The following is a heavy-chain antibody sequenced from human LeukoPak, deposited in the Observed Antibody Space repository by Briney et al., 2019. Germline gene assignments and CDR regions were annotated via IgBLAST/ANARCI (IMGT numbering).Heavy chain of an antibody. CDR1: GGSISSYY. Sequence: PSETLSLTCTVSGGSISSYYWSWIRQPPGKGLEWIGYIYYSGSTNYNPSLKSRVAISVDTSKNQFSLKLSSVTAADTAVYYCARGARYCSGGSCTPFDYWGQGTLVTVSS. J-gene: IGHJ4*02. CDR3: ARGARYCSGGSCTPFDY. D-gene: IGHD2-15*01. CDR2: IYYSGST. V-gene: IGHV4-59*08.